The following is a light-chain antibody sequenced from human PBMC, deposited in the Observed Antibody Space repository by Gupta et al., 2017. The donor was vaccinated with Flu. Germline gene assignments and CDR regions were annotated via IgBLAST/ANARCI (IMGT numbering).Light chain of an antibody. Sequence: PSTLSASVGDRVTITCRASQSISSWLAWYQQKPGKAPKLLIYKASILESGVPSRFSGSGSGTEFTLTISSLQPDDLAAYYCQQYEAYPLTFGGGTKVEIK. CDR1: QSISSW. CDR2: KAS. V-gene: IGKV1-5*03. J-gene: IGKJ4*01. CDR3: QQYEAYPLT.